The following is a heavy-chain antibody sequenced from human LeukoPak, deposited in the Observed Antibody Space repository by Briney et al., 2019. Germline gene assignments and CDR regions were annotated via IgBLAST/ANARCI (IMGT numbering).Heavy chain of an antibody. J-gene: IGHJ6*02. D-gene: IGHD6-13*01. CDR2: MNPNSGNT. Sequence: ASVKVSCKASGYTFTSYDINWVRQATGQGLEWMGWMNPNSGNTGYAQKFQGRVTMTRNTSISTAYMELSSLRSEDTAVYYCARVYHSSCWVYYYYYGMDVWGQGTTVTVSS. CDR1: GYTFTSYD. CDR3: ARVYHSSCWVYYYYYGMDV. V-gene: IGHV1-8*01.